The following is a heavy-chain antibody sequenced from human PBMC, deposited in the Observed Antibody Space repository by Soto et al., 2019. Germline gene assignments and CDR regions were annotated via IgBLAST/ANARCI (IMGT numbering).Heavy chain of an antibody. Sequence: ASVKVSCKVSGYTLTELSMHWVRQAPGKGLEWMGGFDPEDGETIYAQKFQGRVTMTEDTSTSTAYMELRSLRSDDTAVYYCARDVELAVAGPIWGQGTMVTVSS. CDR3: ARDVELAVAGPI. J-gene: IGHJ3*02. V-gene: IGHV1-24*01. CDR1: GYTLTELS. CDR2: FDPEDGET. D-gene: IGHD6-19*01.